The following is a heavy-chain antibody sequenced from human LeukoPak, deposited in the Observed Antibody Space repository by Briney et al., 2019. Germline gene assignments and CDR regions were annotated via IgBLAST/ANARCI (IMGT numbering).Heavy chain of an antibody. V-gene: IGHV3-23*01. CDR1: GFTFSSYA. CDR2: ISGSGGST. CDR3: ARDSREMTTVTTTLDY. Sequence: GGSLRLTCAASGFTFSSYAMSWVRQAPGKGLEWVSAISGSGGSTYYADSVKGRFTISRDNSKNTLYLQMNSLRAEDTAVYYCARDSREMTTVTTTLDYWGQGTLVTVSS. D-gene: IGHD4-17*01. J-gene: IGHJ4*02.